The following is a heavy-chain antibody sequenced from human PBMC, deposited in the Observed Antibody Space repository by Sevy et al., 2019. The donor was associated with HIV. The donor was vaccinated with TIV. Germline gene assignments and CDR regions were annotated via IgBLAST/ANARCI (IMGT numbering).Heavy chain of an antibody. V-gene: IGHV3-30*02. D-gene: IGHD2-2*01. CDR1: GFTFSSYG. CDR3: AKDLCSSTSCYVYYYYYGMDF. CDR2: IRYDGSNK. Sequence: GGSLRLSCAASGFTFSSYGMHWVRQAPGKGLEWVAFIRYDGSNKYYADSVKGRFTISRDNSKNRLYLQMNSLRAEDTAVYYCAKDLCSSTSCYVYYYYYGMDFWGQGTTVTVSS. J-gene: IGHJ6*02.